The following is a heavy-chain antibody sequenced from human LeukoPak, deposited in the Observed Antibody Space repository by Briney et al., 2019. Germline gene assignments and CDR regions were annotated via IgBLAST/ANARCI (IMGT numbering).Heavy chain of an antibody. V-gene: IGHV3-74*01. CDR1: GFTFSSKW. Sequence: PGGSLRLSCAASGFTFSSKWMHWVRQAPGKGLVWVSRINTDGRSTTYADSVKGRFTISRDNAENTLWLQMNSLRAEDTAVYYCTRSNGDAFYFDYWGQGTLVTVSS. D-gene: IGHD2-8*01. CDR3: TRSNGDAFYFDY. CDR2: INTDGRST. J-gene: IGHJ4*02.